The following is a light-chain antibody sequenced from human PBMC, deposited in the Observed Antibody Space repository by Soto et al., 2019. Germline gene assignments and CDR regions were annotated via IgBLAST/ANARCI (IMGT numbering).Light chain of an antibody. CDR2: GAS. CDR1: QSVSSSF. CDR3: HQRNT. J-gene: IGKJ5*01. V-gene: IGKV3D-20*02. Sequence: EIVLAQSPGTLSLSPGESATLSCRASQSVSSSFLAWYQQKAGQAPRLLIYGASRRATGIPDRFSGSGSGTDFTLTISSVEPEDFALYYCHQRNTFGQGTRLEIK.